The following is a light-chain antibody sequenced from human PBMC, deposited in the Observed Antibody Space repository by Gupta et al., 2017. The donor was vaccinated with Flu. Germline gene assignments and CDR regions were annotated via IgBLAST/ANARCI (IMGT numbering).Light chain of an antibody. CDR1: SRDVGGYNY. CDR3: SSYTSSSTFVV. CDR2: EFS. Sequence: SRDVGGYNYVSWYQQHPGKAPKLMIYEFSNRPSGVSNRFSGSKSGNTASLTISWLQAEDEADYYCSSYTSSSTFVVFGGGTKLTVL. V-gene: IGLV2-14*01. J-gene: IGLJ2*01.